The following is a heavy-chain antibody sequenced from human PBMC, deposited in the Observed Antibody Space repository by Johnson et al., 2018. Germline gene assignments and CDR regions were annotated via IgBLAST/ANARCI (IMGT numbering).Heavy chain of an antibody. CDR1: GFTFSSYA. Sequence: EVQLLETGGGLVKAGGSLRLSCAASGFTFSSYAMSWVRQAPGKGLEWVSAISGRGGSTYYADSVKGRFTISRDNSKNTLYLQMNSPRAEDTAVYYCAREKTGTTEGAFDIWGQGTMVTVSS. J-gene: IGHJ3*02. CDR2: ISGRGGST. V-gene: IGHV3-23*01. D-gene: IGHD1-7*01. CDR3: AREKTGTTEGAFDI.